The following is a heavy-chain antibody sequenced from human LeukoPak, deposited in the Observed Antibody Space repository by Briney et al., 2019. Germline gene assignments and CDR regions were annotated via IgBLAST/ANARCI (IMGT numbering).Heavy chain of an antibody. D-gene: IGHD4-17*01. CDR2: ISASGGST. Sequence: GGSLRLSCAASGFTFSSYAMSWVRQAPGKGLEWVSAISASGGSTYYSDSVKGRFTISRDNSKNTLYLQMNSLRAEDTAVYYCASTQGFTTVTTTDRRGYFDLWGRGTLVTVSS. CDR1: GFTFSSYA. CDR3: ASTQGFTTVTTTDRRGYFDL. J-gene: IGHJ2*01. V-gene: IGHV3-23*01.